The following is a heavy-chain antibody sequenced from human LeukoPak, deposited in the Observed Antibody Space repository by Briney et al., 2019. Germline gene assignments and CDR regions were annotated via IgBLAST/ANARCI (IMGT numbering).Heavy chain of an antibody. CDR1: GYTFTNYD. V-gene: IGHV1-8*01. D-gene: IGHD5-24*01. J-gene: IGHJ3*02. Sequence: ASVKVSCKASGYTFTNYDINWVRQATGQGLEWMGWMNPNSDKTGYAQKFQGRVAMTRNTSISTVYMELSSLRSEDTAVYYCARRDGYRDAFDIWGQGTMVTVSS. CDR2: MNPNSDKT. CDR3: ARRDGYRDAFDI.